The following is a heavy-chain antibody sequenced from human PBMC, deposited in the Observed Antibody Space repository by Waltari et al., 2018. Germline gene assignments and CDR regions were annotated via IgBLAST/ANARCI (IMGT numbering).Heavy chain of an antibody. CDR2: IYHSGST. Sequence: QVQLQESGPGLVKPSGTLSLTCAVSGGSISSSNWWRWVRQPPGKGLEWIGEIYHSGSTNYNPSLKSRVTISVDKSKNQFSLKLSSVTAADTAVYYCARDSPDIVVVVAATGRYFDLWGRGTLVTVSS. CDR1: GGSISSSNW. D-gene: IGHD2-15*01. CDR3: ARDSPDIVVVVAATGRYFDL. J-gene: IGHJ2*01. V-gene: IGHV4-4*02.